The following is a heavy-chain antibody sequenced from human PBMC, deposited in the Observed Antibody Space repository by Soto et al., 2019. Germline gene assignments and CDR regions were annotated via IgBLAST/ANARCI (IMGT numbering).Heavy chain of an antibody. Sequence: PLETQPLTSTVSGGSSSSYYWSWIRQPPGKGLEWIGYIYYNGTTNYNPSLKSRVTMSVGTSKNQFSLKLSSVTAADTAVYYCARYYYDTSGYYYDYWGQGSLVTVSS. CDR3: ARYYYDTSGYYYDY. CDR2: IYYNGTT. D-gene: IGHD3-22*01. J-gene: IGHJ4*02. V-gene: IGHV4-59*13. CDR1: GGSSSSYY.